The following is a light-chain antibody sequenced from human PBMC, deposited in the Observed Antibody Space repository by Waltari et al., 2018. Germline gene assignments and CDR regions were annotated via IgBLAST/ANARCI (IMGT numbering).Light chain of an antibody. Sequence: DIQMTQSPSSLSASVGDRVTITCRASQSVRNFVTWYQQEPGKAPKLLIYATSSLQTGVPSRVSGSGSGTDFTLSISSLQPEDFAIYFCQQGYMTPRTFGQGTKVEIK. CDR3: QQGYMTPRT. CDR2: ATS. J-gene: IGKJ1*01. V-gene: IGKV1-39*01. CDR1: QSVRNF.